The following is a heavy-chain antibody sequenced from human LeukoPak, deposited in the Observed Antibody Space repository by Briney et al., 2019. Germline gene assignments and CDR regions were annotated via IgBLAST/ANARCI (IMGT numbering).Heavy chain of an antibody. CDR3: ARGPPYYGSGSRNAFDI. D-gene: IGHD3-10*01. CDR2: ISYDGSNK. Sequence: PGGSLRLSCAASGFTFSSYATHWVRQAPGKGLEWVAVISYDGSNKYYADSVKGRFTISRDNSKNTLYLQMNSLRAEDTAVYYCARGPPYYGSGSRNAFDIWGQGTMVTVSS. J-gene: IGHJ3*02. CDR1: GFTFSSYA. V-gene: IGHV3-30-3*01.